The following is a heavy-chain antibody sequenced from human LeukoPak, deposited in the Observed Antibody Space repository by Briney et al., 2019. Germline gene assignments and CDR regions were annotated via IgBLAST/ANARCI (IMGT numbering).Heavy chain of an antibody. CDR3: ARDGYSDSSGYDYPPSV. CDR2: MSYSGSS. J-gene: IGHJ4*02. CDR1: GGSISSYC. Sequence: TSETLSLTCTVSGGSISSYCWSWIRQPPGKGLEWIGYMSYSGSSSYNPSLRSRVTISVDASKKQFSLKLSSVTAADTAVYYCARDGYSDSSGYDYPPSVWGQGTLVTVSS. D-gene: IGHD3-22*01. V-gene: IGHV4-59*01.